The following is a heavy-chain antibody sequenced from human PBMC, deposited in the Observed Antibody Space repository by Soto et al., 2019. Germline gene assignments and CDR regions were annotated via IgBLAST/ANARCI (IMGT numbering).Heavy chain of an antibody. D-gene: IGHD3-10*01. CDR3: GSSPITMVRGVIITYFDY. J-gene: IGHJ4*02. Sequence: SVKVSCKASGGTFSSYAISWVRQAPGQGLEWMGGIIPIFGTANYAQKFQGRVTITADESTSTAYMELSSLRSEDTAVYYCGSSPITMVRGVIITYFDYWGQGTLVTVSS. CDR1: GGTFSSYA. CDR2: IIPIFGTA. V-gene: IGHV1-69*13.